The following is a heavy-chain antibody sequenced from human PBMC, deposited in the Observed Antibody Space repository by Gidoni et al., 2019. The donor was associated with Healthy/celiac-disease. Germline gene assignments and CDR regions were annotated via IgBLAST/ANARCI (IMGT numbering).Heavy chain of an antibody. CDR1: VGTFSSYT. V-gene: IGHV1-69*08. CDR2: IIPILGIA. J-gene: IGHJ6*02. D-gene: IGHD6-13*01. CDR3: AREGPDSSSWFYGMDV. Sequence: QVQLVQSGAEVKKPGSSVKVSCKASVGTFSSYTISWVRQAPGQGLEWMGRIIPILGIANYAQKFQGRVTITADKSTSTAYMELSSLRSEDTAVYYCAREGPDSSSWFYGMDVWGQGTTVTVSS.